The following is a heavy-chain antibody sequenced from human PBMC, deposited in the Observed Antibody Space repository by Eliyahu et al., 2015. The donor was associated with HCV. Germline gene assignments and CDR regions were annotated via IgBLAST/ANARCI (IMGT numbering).Heavy chain of an antibody. CDR1: GFTFSSYS. CDR3: ARGVGATFPDY. V-gene: IGHV3-48*01. J-gene: IGHJ4*02. CDR2: ISSSSSTI. D-gene: IGHD1-26*01. Sequence: EVQLVESGGGLVQPGGSLRLSCAASGFTFSSYSMNWVRQAPGKGLEWVSYISSSSSTIYYADSVKGRFTISRDNAKNSLYLQMNSLRAEDTAVYYCARGVGATFPDYWGQGTLVTVSS.